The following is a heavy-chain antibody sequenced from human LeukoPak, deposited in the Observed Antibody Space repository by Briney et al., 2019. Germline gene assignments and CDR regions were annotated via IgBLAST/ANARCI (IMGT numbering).Heavy chain of an antibody. Sequence: SETLSLTCTVSGGSISSSSYYWGWIRQPPGKGLEWTGSIYYSGSTYYNPSLKSRVTISVDTSKNQFSLKLSSVTAADTAVYYCASYGNVDIVATRAPYFDYWGQGTLVTVSS. V-gene: IGHV4-39*01. CDR1: GGSISSSSYY. J-gene: IGHJ4*02. D-gene: IGHD5-12*01. CDR3: ASYGNVDIVATRAPYFDY. CDR2: IYYSGST.